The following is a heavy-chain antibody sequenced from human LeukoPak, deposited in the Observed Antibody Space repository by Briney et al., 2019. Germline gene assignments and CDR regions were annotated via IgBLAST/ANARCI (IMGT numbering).Heavy chain of an antibody. Sequence: PSETLSLTCTVSGGSISSSSYYWGWIRQPPGKGLEWIGSIYYSGSTYYNPSLKSRVTISVDTSKNQFSLKLSSVTAADTAVYYCARVVNSSGYYYGGGIDYWGQGTLVTVSS. D-gene: IGHD3-22*01. J-gene: IGHJ4*02. V-gene: IGHV4-39*07. CDR2: IYYSGST. CDR3: ARVVNSSGYYYGGGIDY. CDR1: GGSISSSSYY.